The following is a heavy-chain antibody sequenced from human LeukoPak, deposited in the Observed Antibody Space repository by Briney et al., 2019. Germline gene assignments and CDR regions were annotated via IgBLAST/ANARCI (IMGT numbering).Heavy chain of an antibody. J-gene: IGHJ4*02. CDR1: GGTFSSYA. V-gene: IGHV1-69*13. D-gene: IGHD1-26*01. CDR2: IIPIFGTA. Sequence: ASVKVSCKASGGTFSSYAITWVRQAPGQGLEWMGGIIPIFGTANYAQKFQGRVTITADESTSTAYMELSSLRSEDTAVYYCARARSSGSPLFDYWGQGTLVTVSS. CDR3: ARARSSGSPLFDY.